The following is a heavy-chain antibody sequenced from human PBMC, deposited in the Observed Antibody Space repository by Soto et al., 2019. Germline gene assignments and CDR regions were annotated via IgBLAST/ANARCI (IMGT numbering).Heavy chain of an antibody. D-gene: IGHD2-15*01. J-gene: IGHJ6*02. CDR2: MNPNSGNT. CDR3: ARGLDVVVVAATYGMDV. Sequence: QVQLVQSGAEVKKPGASVKVSCKASGYTFTSYDINWVRQATGQGLEWMGWMNPNSGNTGYAQKFQGRVTMTRNTSISTAYMELSNLRSEDTAVYYCARGLDVVVVAATYGMDVWGQGTTVTVSS. V-gene: IGHV1-8*01. CDR1: GYTFTSYD.